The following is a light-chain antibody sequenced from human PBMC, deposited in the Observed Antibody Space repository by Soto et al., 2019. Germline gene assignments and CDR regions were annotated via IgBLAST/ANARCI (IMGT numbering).Light chain of an antibody. Sequence: QSVLTQPASVSGSPGQSITISCTGASSDVGAYNYVSWYQQHPGKAPKLMIFDVSNRPSGVSNRFSASKSGNTASLTISGLQAEDEADYYCSSYTRSSTVVFGGGTKLTVL. CDR3: SSYTRSSTVV. CDR2: DVS. J-gene: IGLJ2*01. V-gene: IGLV2-14*01. CDR1: SSDVGAYNY.